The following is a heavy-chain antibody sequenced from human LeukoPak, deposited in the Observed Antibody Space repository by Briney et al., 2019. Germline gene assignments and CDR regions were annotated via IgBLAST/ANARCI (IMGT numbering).Heavy chain of an antibody. CDR3: ARGQSRYFDWYLGFFDY. D-gene: IGHD3-9*01. CDR2: ISGDGGRT. CDR1: GFTFDDYA. J-gene: IGHJ4*02. V-gene: IGHV3-43*02. Sequence: GGSLRLSCAASGFTFDDYAMHWVRQVPGKGLEWVSVISGDGGRTYYADSVKGRFTISRDNSKNSLYLQMNSLRADDTAVYYCARGQSRYFDWYLGFFDYWGQGTLVTVSS.